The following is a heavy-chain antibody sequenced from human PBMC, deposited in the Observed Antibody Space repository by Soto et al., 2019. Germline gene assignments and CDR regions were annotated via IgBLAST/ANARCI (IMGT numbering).Heavy chain of an antibody. Sequence: AESFSRNSKIIDSSSRRYYWSWIRQPPGKGLEWIGYIYYSGSTNYNPSLKSRVTISVDTSKNQFSLKLSSVTAADTAVYYCARSDGRYWGQGTLVTVS. CDR2: IYYSGST. CDR1: DSSSRRYY. CDR3: ARSDGRY. J-gene: IGHJ4*02. V-gene: IGHV4-59*01.